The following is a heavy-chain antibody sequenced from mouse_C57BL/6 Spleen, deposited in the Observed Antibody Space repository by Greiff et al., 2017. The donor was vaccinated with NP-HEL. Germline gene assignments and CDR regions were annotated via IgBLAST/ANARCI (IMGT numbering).Heavy chain of an antibody. CDR1: GFSLTSYG. J-gene: IGHJ4*01. D-gene: IGHD1-1*01. Sequence: QVQLQQSGPGLVQPSQSLSITCTVSGFSLTSYGVHWVRQSPGKGLEWLGVIWSGGGTDYNAAFISRLSISKDNSKSQVFFKMNSLQADDTAIYYCARNTYYGSVYAMDYWGQGTSVTVSS. V-gene: IGHV2-2*01. CDR3: ARNTYYGSVYAMDY. CDR2: IWSGGGT.